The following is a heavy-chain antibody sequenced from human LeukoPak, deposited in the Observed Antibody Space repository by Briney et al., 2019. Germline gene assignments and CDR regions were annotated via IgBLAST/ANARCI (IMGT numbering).Heavy chain of an antibody. J-gene: IGHJ4*02. CDR3: AGEFWHGSDY. V-gene: IGHV3-48*03. CDR1: GFTFSSYE. CDR2: ISSSGSTI. Sequence: SGGSLRLSCAASGFTFSSYEMNWVRQAPGKGLEWVSYISSSGSTIYYADSVKGRFTISRDNAKNSLYLQMNSLRAEDTAVYYCAGEFWHGSDYWGQGTLVSVSS. D-gene: IGHD3-3*01.